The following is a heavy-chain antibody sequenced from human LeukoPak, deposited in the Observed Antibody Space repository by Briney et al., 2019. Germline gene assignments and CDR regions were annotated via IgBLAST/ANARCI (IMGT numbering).Heavy chain of an antibody. Sequence: GGSLRLSCAASGFSFSSYRMNWVRQAPGKGLEWVSSVSNSGDYIHYADSVKGRFTISRDNAKNSLYLQMNSLRAEDTAVYYCAELGITMIGGVWGKGTTVTISS. V-gene: IGHV3-21*01. CDR1: GFSFSSYR. CDR3: AELGITMIGGV. J-gene: IGHJ6*04. D-gene: IGHD3-10*02. CDR2: VSNSGDYI.